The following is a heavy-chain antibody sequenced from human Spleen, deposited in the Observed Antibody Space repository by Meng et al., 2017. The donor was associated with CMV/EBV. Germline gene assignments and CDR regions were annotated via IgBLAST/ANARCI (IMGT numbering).Heavy chain of an antibody. CDR3: ARVSPLYTTAWSSRARGLAF. J-gene: IGHJ4*02. V-gene: IGHV4-34*01. Sequence: SETLSLTXXVYGGSFSDYQWTWIRQPPGKGLEWIGEINYRGSVNYNPSLKSRVTISVDTSKNQFSLKVTSVTAADTAVXYFARVSPLYTTAWSSRARGLAFWDQGTLVTVSS. D-gene: IGHD6-19*01. CDR1: GGSFSDYQ. CDR2: INYRGSV.